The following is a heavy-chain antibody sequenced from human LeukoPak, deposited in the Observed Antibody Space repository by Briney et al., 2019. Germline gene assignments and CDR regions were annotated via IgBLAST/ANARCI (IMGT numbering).Heavy chain of an antibody. J-gene: IGHJ5*02. D-gene: IGHD2-15*01. CDR2: IIPIFGTA. CDR1: GGTLSSYA. CDR3: ARLSGYCSGGSCPNWFDP. V-gene: IGHV1-69*06. Sequence: GSSVKVSCKASGGTLSSYAISWVRQAPGQGLEWMGGIIPIFGTANYAQKFQGRVTITADKSTSTAYMELSSLRSEDTAVYYCARLSGYCSGGSCPNWFDPWGQGTLVTVSS.